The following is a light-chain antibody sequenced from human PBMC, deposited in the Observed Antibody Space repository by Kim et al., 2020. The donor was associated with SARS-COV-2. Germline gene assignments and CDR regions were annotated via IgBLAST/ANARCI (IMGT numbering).Light chain of an antibody. CDR1: NIDYKTYK. V-gene: IGLV9-49*01. CDR3: GADHAGGTNFVFV. J-gene: IGLJ3*02. Sequence: QPVLTQPPSASASLGASVTLTCTLSNIDYKTYKVAWYQQRAGRGPRYVMRVGSSGTGIYRGDGIADRFSVLGSGPNRYLTIKNVQAEDEGDYYCGADHAGGTNFVFVFGGGTQLTVL. CDR2: VGSSGTGI.